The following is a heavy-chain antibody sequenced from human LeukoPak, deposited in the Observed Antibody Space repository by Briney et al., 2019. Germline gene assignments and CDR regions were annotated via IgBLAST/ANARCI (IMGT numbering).Heavy chain of an antibody. J-gene: IGHJ4*02. CDR2: IVVGSGNT. Sequence: SVKVSCKASGFNFTSSALQWVRQARGQRLEWIGWIVVGSGNTNYAQKFQERVTITRDMSTSRAYMELSSLRSEDTAVYYCAAVPHYMVRGVIRNDYWGQGTLVTVSS. D-gene: IGHD3-10*01. CDR3: AAVPHYMVRGVIRNDY. V-gene: IGHV1-58*01. CDR1: GFNFTSSA.